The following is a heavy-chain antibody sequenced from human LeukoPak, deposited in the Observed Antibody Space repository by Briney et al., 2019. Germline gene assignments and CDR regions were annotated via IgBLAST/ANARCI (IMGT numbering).Heavy chain of an antibody. V-gene: IGHV4-59*08. D-gene: IGHD2-15*01. CDR3: ARRTVLIATRDYYYYGMDV. CDR2: LYYNGDT. Sequence: SETLSLTCNVSGGSISPYYRSWIRQAPGKGLEWIGYLYYNGDTDYNPSLKSRVTISLDTSKTQFSLKLSSVTAADTAIYFCARRTVLIATRDYYYYGMDVWGQGTTVTVSS. CDR1: GGSISPYY. J-gene: IGHJ6*02.